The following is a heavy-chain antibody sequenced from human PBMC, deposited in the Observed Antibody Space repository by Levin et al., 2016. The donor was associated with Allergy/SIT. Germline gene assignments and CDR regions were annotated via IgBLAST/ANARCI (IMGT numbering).Heavy chain of an antibody. CDR2: ININGSTT. J-gene: IGHJ3*02. D-gene: IGHD3-16*01. CDR3: RGVWGSFGSSAGFDI. CDR1: GFTFSDYY. V-gene: IGHV3-11*01. Sequence: GGSLRLSCAASGFTFSDYYMSWIRQAPGKGLEWVSYININGSTTYYADSVKGRFTISRDNAKNSLYLQMNSLRAEDTAVYYCRGVWGSFGSSAGFDIWGQGTRVTVSS.